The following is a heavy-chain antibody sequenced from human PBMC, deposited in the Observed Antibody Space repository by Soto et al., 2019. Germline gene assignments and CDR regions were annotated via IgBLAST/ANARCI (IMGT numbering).Heavy chain of an antibody. J-gene: IGHJ4*02. D-gene: IGHD3-22*01. CDR3: ARDRSSGISSSLDY. CDR1: GFTFSSYA. V-gene: IGHV3-23*01. CDR2: ISGSGGSI. Sequence: PGGSLRLSCAASGFTFSSYAMSWVRQAPGKGLEWVSAISGSGGSIYYADSVKGRFTISRDNSKNTLYLQMNSLRAEDTAVYYCARDRSSGISSSLDYWGQGTLVTVSS.